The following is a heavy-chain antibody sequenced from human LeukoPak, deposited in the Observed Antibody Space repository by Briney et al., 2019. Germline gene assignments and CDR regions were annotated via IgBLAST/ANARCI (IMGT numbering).Heavy chain of an antibody. CDR1: GFTFNSYA. J-gene: IGHJ4*02. Sequence: QPGGSLRPSCAASGFTFNSYAMSWVRQAPGKGLEWVSAISGSGGSTYYADSVKGRFTISRDNSKNTLYLQMNSLRAEDTAVYYCAKDQGSGYYYPYYFDYWGQGTLVTVSS. CDR3: AKDQGSGYYYPYYFDY. D-gene: IGHD3-22*01. V-gene: IGHV3-23*01. CDR2: ISGSGGST.